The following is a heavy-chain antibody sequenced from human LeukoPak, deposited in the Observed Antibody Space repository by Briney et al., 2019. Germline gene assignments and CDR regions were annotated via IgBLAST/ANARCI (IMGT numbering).Heavy chain of an antibody. CDR3: ARARGIAVAGTGYYYGIDV. J-gene: IGHJ6*02. CDR1: GGTFSSYA. CDR2: IIPILGIA. D-gene: IGHD6-19*01. V-gene: IGHV1-69*04. Sequence: GASVKVSCKASGGTFSSYAISWVRQAPGQGLEWMGRIIPILGIANYAQKFQGRVTITADKSTSTAYMELSSLRSEDTAVYYCARARGIAVAGTGYYYGIDVWGQGTTVTVSS.